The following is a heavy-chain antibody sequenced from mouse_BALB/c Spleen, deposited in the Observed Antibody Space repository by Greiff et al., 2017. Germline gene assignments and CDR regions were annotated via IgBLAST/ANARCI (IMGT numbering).Heavy chain of an antibody. CDR3: ARGGTTVVATDYAMDY. CDR1: GYTFTSYY. Sequence: QVQLQQSGPELVKPGASVRISCKASGYTFTSYYIHWVKQRPGQGLEWIGWIYPGNVNTKYNEKFKGKATLTADKSSSTAYMQLSSLTSEDSAVYFCARGGTTVVATDYAMDYWGQGTSVTVSS. CDR2: IYPGNVNT. D-gene: IGHD1-1*01. V-gene: IGHV1S56*01. J-gene: IGHJ4*01.